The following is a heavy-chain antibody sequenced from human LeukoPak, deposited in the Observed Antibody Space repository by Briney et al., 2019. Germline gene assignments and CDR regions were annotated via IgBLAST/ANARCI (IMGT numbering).Heavy chain of an antibody. V-gene: IGHV5-51*01. CDR2: IYPGDSDT. CDR3: ARLEAYDSSGYYYP. CDR1: GYSFTGYW. Sequence: GESLKISCKVSGYSFTGYWIGWVRQMPGKGLEWMGIIYPGDSDTRYSPSFQGQVTISADKSISTAYLQWSSLKASDTAMYYCARLEAYDSSGYYYPWGQGTLVTVSS. J-gene: IGHJ5*02. D-gene: IGHD3-22*01.